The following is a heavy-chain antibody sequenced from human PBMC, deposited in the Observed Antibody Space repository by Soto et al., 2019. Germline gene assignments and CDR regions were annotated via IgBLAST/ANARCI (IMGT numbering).Heavy chain of an antibody. V-gene: IGHV1-69*02. CDR2: IIPSLGIA. Sequence: SVKVSCKASGGTFSSYTISWVRQAPGQGLEWMGRIIPSLGIANYAQKFQGRVTITQDAPTSTAYMELSSLRSEDTAVYYCARFRWAGYYDSRGYYHTPTQFAHRGHGTPLTVSS. J-gene: IGHJ4*01. D-gene: IGHD3-22*01. CDR3: ARFRWAGYYDSRGYYHTPTQFAH. CDR1: GGTFSSYT.